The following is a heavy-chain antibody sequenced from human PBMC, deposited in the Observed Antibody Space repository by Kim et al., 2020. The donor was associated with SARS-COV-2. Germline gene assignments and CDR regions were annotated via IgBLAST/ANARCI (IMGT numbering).Heavy chain of an antibody. CDR2: IIPIFGTA. CDR3: ARGKLRYSGSPPVDY. D-gene: IGHD1-26*01. CDR1: GGTFSSYA. Sequence: SVKVSCKASGGTFSSYAISWVRQAPGQGLEWMGGIIPIFGTANYAQKFQGRVTITADESTSTAYMELSSLRSEDTAVYYCARGKLRYSGSPPVDYWGQGTLVTVSS. J-gene: IGHJ4*02. V-gene: IGHV1-69*13.